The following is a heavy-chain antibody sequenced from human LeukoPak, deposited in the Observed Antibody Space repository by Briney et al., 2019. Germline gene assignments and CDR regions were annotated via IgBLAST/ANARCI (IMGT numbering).Heavy chain of an antibody. CDR2: LSGNGNTI. Sequence: GGSLRLSCVASGFTFSTYAMSWVRQAPGKGLECVSALSGNGNTIYYADSVKGRFTISRDNSKNTLSLQMNSLRAEDTAVYYCAKALYGGHDYWGQGTLVTVSS. J-gene: IGHJ4*02. D-gene: IGHD4-23*01. CDR3: AKALYGGHDY. CDR1: GFTFSTYA. V-gene: IGHV3-23*01.